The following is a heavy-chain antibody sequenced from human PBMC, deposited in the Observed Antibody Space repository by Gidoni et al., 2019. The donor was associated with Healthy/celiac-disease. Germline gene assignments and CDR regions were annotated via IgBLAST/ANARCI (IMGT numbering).Heavy chain of an antibody. CDR2: ISYDGRHK. D-gene: IGHD4-17*01. CDR3: ASDGGGDYVFDY. V-gene: IGHV3-30*01. Sequence: QVQLVEPGGGVGQPGRPRGLSGAAAGVTFRSSARHWVRQAPGKGLEWVAFISYDGRHKYSPDSVKGRFPISRANSKTTLYLQMNSLRAEDTAVSYCASDGGGDYVFDYWGQGTLVTVSS. J-gene: IGHJ4*02. CDR1: GVTFRSSA.